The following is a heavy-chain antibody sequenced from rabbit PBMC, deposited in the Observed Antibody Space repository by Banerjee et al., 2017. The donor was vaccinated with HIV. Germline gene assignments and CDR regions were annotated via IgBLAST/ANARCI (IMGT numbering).Heavy chain of an antibody. D-gene: IGHD8-1*01. J-gene: IGHJ4*01. CDR3: ARSYGGSSNWDL. CDR2: IDPVFGST. CDR1: GFDFSSYG. Sequence: QEQLVESGGGLVQPGGSLKLSCKASGFDFSSYGVSWVRQAPGKGLEWIGYIDPVFGSTYYASWVKGRFTISKTSSTTVTLQMTSLTAADTATYFCARSYGGSSNWDLWGPGTLVTVS. V-gene: IGHV1S39*01.